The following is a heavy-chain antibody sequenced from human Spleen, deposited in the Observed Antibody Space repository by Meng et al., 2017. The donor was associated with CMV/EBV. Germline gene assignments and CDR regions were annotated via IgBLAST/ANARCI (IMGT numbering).Heavy chain of an antibody. V-gene: IGHV1-69*10. CDR1: FSSYA. CDR2: IIPILGIA. CDR3: ARGRYYYDSSGYYYPSDFDY. D-gene: IGHD3-22*01. Sequence: FSSYAISWVRQAPGQGLEWMGGIIPILGIANYAQKFQGRVTITADKSTSTAYMELSSLRSEDTAVYYCARGRYYYDSSGYYYPSDFDYWGQGTPVTVSS. J-gene: IGHJ4*02.